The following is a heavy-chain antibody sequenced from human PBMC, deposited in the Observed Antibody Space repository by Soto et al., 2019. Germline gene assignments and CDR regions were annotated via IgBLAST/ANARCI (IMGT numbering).Heavy chain of an antibody. J-gene: IGHJ4*02. CDR2: ISYDGRNK. CDR1: GFIFNRYG. Sequence: QVQLVASGGGVVQPGRSLRLSCAASGFIFNRYGMHWVRQAPGKGLEWVAVISYDGRNKYYADSVKGRFTISRDNSKDTLYLQMNSLRAEDTAVYYCAKAVDITVRGVPPSDYWGQGTLVTVSS. D-gene: IGHD3-10*01. V-gene: IGHV3-30*18. CDR3: AKAVDITVRGVPPSDY.